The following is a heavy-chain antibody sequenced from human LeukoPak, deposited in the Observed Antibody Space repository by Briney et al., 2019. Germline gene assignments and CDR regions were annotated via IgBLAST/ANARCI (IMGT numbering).Heavy chain of an antibody. Sequence: GGSLRLSCAASGFTFSSYDMHWVRQATGKGLERVSAIGTAGDTYYPGSVKGRFTISRENAKNSLYLQMTSLRAGDTAVYYCARGAHYYDSSGPYYFDYWGQGTLVTVSS. D-gene: IGHD3-22*01. CDR1: GFTFSSYD. CDR3: ARGAHYYDSSGPYYFDY. CDR2: IGTAGDT. J-gene: IGHJ4*02. V-gene: IGHV3-13*01.